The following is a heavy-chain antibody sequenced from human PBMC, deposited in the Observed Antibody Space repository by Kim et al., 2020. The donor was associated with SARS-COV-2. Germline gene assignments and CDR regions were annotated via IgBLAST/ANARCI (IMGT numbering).Heavy chain of an antibody. D-gene: IGHD3-22*01. Sequence: GGSLRLSCAASGFTFSSYAMHWVRQAPGKGLEWVAVISYDGSNKYYADSVKGRFTISRDNSKNTLYLQMNSLRAEDTAVYYCARDLYEGYWVFASAFDIWGQGTMVTVSS. CDR1: GFTFSSYA. V-gene: IGHV3-30*04. CDR3: ARDLYEGYWVFASAFDI. CDR2: ISYDGSNK. J-gene: IGHJ3*02.